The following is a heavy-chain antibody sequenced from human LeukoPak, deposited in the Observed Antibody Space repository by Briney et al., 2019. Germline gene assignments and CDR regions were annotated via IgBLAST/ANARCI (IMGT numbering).Heavy chain of an antibody. CDR3: AKRVSGTTFY. Sequence: GGSLRPSCAASGFTFSSYVMSWVRQTPGKGLEWLSAISGSGATTYYADSVKGRFTISRDNSKNTLYLHMNSLRAEDTAVYYCAKRVSGTTFYWGQGTLVTVSS. D-gene: IGHD1-1*01. CDR2: ISGSGATT. V-gene: IGHV3-23*01. CDR1: GFTFSSYV. J-gene: IGHJ4*02.